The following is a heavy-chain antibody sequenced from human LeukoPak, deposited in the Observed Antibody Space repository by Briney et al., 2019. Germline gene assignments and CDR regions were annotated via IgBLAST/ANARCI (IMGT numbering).Heavy chain of an antibody. V-gene: IGHV4-34*01. CDR2: INHSGGT. CDR1: GGSFSGYY. CDR3: ARNPRRFLESWGRFDP. J-gene: IGHJ5*02. Sequence: SETLSLTCAVYGGSFSGYYWSWIRQPPGKGLEWIGEINHSGGTNYNPSLKSRVTISVDTSKNQFSLKLSSVTAADTAVYYCARNPRRFLESWGRFDPWGQGTLVTVSS. D-gene: IGHD3-3*01.